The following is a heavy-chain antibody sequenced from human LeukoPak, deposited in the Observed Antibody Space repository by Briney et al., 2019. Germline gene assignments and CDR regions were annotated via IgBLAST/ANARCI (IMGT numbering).Heavy chain of an antibody. J-gene: IGHJ4*02. D-gene: IGHD5-18*01. V-gene: IGHV3-23*01. CDR3: AKGGYGYPFDY. CDR1: GFTFSSYA. CDR2: ISGSGGST. Sequence: GGSLRLSCAASGFTFSSYAMSWVRRAPGRGLGGVSAISGSGGSTYYAASVKGRFTISRDNSKNTLYLQMNSLRAEDTAVYYCAKGGYGYPFDYWGQGTLVTVSS.